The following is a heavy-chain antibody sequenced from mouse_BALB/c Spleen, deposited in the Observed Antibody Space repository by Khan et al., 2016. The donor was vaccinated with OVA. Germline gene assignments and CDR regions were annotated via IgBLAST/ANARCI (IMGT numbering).Heavy chain of an antibody. V-gene: IGHV1S136*01. CDR3: ARRDYYGSSSFAY. CDR2: INPYNDGT. Sequence: EVQLKESGPELVKPGASVKMSCKASGYTFTSYVMHWVKQKPGQGLEWIGYINPYNDGTKYNEKFKGKATLTSDKSSSTAYMELSSLTSEDSAVYYCARRDYYGSSSFAYWGQGTLVTVSA. CDR1: GYTFTSYV. J-gene: IGHJ3*01. D-gene: IGHD1-1*01.